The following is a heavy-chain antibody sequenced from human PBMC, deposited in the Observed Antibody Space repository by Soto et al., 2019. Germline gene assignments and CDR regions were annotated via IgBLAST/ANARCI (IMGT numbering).Heavy chain of an antibody. D-gene: IGHD5-12*01. J-gene: IGHJ4*02. CDR3: AGGRGYSGYDYGGGNFDY. V-gene: IGHV1-69*01. CDR2: IIPIFGTA. CDR1: GGTFSSYA. Sequence: QVQLVQSGAEVKKPGSSVKVSCKASGGTFSSYAISWVRQAPGQGLEWMGGIIPIFGTANYAQKFQGRVTITADESTSTAYMELSSLRSEDTAVYYCAGGRGYSGYDYGGGNFDYWGQGTLVTVSS.